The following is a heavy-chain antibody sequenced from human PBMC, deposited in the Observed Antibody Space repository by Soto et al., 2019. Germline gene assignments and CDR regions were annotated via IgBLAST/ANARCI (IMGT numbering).Heavy chain of an antibody. CDR1: GGSISSYY. CDR3: ARGAPKSRRVKLDPRNYDYYGMDV. Sequence: SETLSLTCTVSGGSISSYYWSWIRQPPGKGLEWIGYIYYSGSTNYNPSLKSRVTISVDTSKNQFSLKLSSVTAADTAVYYCARGAPKSRRVKLDPRNYDYYGMDVWGQGTTVTVSS. J-gene: IGHJ6*02. V-gene: IGHV4-59*01. CDR2: IYYSGST. D-gene: IGHD1-1*01.